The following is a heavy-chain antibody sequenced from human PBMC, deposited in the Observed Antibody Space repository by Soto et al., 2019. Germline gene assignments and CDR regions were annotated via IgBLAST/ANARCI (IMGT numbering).Heavy chain of an antibody. J-gene: IGHJ3*02. D-gene: IGHD1-26*01. CDR2: ISYDGNNE. CDR3: ARDGYSGRSDGFDI. V-gene: IGHV3-30-3*01. Sequence: QVQLVESGGGVVQPGRSLRLSCAASGFTFSAYTMHWVRQPPGKGLEWVAVISYDGNNEYYTDPVKGRFTVSRDNSKSTLYLQMNSLKSEDTAVYYCARDGYSGRSDGFDIWGQGTMVTVSP. CDR1: GFTFSAYT.